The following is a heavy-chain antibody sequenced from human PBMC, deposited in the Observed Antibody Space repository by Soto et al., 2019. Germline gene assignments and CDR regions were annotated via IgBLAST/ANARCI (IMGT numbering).Heavy chain of an antibody. J-gene: IGHJ4*02. CDR1: GFTFSNFG. D-gene: IGHD4-4*01. CDR2: ISFEGSNK. V-gene: IGHV3-30*03. CDR3: ARDLTDYNYEYKFGF. Sequence: GGSLRLSCAASGFTFSNFGMHWVRQSPGKGLEWVAVISFEGSNKYYADSVKGRFTISRDDSKNTVNLQMNSLRPEDTAVYYCARDLTDYNYEYKFGFWGQGTLVTVSS.